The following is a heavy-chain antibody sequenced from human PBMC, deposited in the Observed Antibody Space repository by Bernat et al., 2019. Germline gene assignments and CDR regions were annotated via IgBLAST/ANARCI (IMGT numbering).Heavy chain of an antibody. V-gene: IGHV4-39*07. J-gene: IGHJ2*01. CDR3: ARGQGGGNSVYFDL. CDR2: IYYSGST. CDR1: GGSISSSSYY. Sequence: QLQLQESGPGLVKPSETLSLTCTVSGGSISSSSYYWGWIRQPPGKGLEWIGSIYYSGSTYYNPSLKSRVTISIDTSKNQISLKLSSVTAADTAVYYCARGQGGGNSVYFDLWGRGTLVIVSS. D-gene: IGHD4-23*01.